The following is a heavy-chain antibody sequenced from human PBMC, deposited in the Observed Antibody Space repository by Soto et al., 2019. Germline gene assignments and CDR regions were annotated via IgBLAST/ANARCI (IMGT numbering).Heavy chain of an antibody. D-gene: IGHD2-2*01. Sequence: DVQVVEWGGGLEQPGRSLRLSCAASGFSFDDYAMHWVPQAPGKGLEWVSCISWNSGNIVYSDSVKGRFTISRDNAKNSLSLQMNSLRAEDTALYYCTKGSSTSCFSPLDHWGQGTLVTVSS. CDR3: TKGSSTSCFSPLDH. CDR2: ISWNSGNI. V-gene: IGHV3-9*01. J-gene: IGHJ4*02. CDR1: GFSFDDYA.